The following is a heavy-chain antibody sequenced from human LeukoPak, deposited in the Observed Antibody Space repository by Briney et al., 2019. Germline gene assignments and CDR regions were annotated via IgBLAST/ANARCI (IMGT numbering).Heavy chain of an antibody. V-gene: IGHV3-64*01. D-gene: IGHD1-26*01. Sequence: GGSLRLSCAASGFTFSSYAMHWVRQAPGKGLENVSVISSNGGSTYYANSVKGRFTISRDNSKNTLYLQMGSLRAEDMAVYYCARGGPFQWELLVYWGQGTLVTVSS. CDR2: ISSNGGST. CDR1: GFTFSSYA. J-gene: IGHJ4*02. CDR3: ARGGPFQWELLVY.